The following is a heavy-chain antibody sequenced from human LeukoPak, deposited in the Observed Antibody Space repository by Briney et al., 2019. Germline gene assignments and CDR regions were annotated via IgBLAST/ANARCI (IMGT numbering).Heavy chain of an antibody. J-gene: IGHJ5*02. V-gene: IGHV1-2*02. CDR1: GYTFTGYY. D-gene: IGHD2-2*01. CDR2: INPNSGGT. Sequence: ASVKVSCKASGYTFTGYYMHWVLQAPGQGLEWMGWINPNSGGTNYAQKFQGRVTMTRDTSISTAYMELSRLRSDDTAVYYCARSGYCSSTSCYAGGNWFDPWGQGTLVTVSS. CDR3: ARSGYCSSTSCYAGGNWFDP.